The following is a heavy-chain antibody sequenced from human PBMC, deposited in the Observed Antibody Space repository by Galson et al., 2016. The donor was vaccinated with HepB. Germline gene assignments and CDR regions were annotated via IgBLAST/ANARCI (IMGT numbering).Heavy chain of an antibody. Sequence: SETLSLTCTVSGDSISSTSYYWGWIRQPPGKGLEWIGSISYSGSTYYNPSLKSRVTISANTSKKQFSLELSSVTAADTAVYYCARRCNWNDTLFDYWGQGTLVTVSS. J-gene: IGHJ4*02. V-gene: IGHV4-39*01. CDR3: ARRCNWNDTLFDY. CDR1: GDSISSTSYY. CDR2: ISYSGST. D-gene: IGHD1-1*01.